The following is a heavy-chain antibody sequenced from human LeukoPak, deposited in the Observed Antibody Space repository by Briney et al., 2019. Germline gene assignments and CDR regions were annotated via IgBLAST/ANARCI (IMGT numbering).Heavy chain of an antibody. Sequence: ASVKVSCKASGGTFSSYAINWVRQAPGQGLQWMGRIIPILGITNYAQKFQGRVTISADKSTNTAYMELSSLRSEDTAVYYCARDFRNWNYGYWGQGTLVTVSS. CDR2: IIPILGIT. V-gene: IGHV1-69*04. J-gene: IGHJ4*02. CDR1: GGTFSSYA. D-gene: IGHD1-7*01. CDR3: ARDFRNWNYGY.